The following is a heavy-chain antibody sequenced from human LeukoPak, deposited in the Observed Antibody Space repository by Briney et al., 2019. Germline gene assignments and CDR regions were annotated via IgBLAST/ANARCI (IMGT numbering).Heavy chain of an antibody. D-gene: IGHD4-17*01. J-gene: IGHJ6*02. CDR1: GFTFSSYS. Sequence: GGSLRLSCAASGFTFSSYSMNWVRQAPGKGLEWVSSISSNSYIKYADSVKGRFTISRDNAKNSLYLQMSSLRAEDTAVYCCARDSLTVTTGYYGMDVWGQGTTVTVSS. V-gene: IGHV3-21*01. CDR3: ARDSLTVTTGYYGMDV. CDR2: ISSNSYI.